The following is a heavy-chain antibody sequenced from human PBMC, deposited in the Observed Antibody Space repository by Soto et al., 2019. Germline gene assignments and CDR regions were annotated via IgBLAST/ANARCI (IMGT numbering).Heavy chain of an antibody. D-gene: IGHD3-16*01. CDR1: GFTFSSYA. J-gene: IGHJ4*02. CDR2: ISGSGGST. Sequence: GGSLRLSCAASGFTFSSYAMSWVRQAPGKGLEWVSAISGSGGSTYYADSVKGRFTISRDNSKNTLYLQMNSLRAEDTAVYYCAKDRRAGGNSTFYFDFWAQGAQVTVYS. V-gene: IGHV3-23*01. CDR3: AKDRRAGGNSTFYFDF.